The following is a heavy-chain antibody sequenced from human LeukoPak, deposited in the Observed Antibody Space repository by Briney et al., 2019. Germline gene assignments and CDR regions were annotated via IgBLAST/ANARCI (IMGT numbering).Heavy chain of an antibody. V-gene: IGHV3-21*01. Sequence: GGSLRLSCGASGITFSAYTMNWVRQAPGKGLEWVSSISGSGSYIFYADSVKGRFTISRDNAKNSLYLQMSSLRVEDTAVYYCARGVGCSADRCSSGALFYWGQGTLVTVSS. CDR2: ISGSGSYI. CDR1: GITFSAYT. J-gene: IGHJ4*02. CDR3: ARGVGCSADRCSSGALFY. D-gene: IGHD2-15*01.